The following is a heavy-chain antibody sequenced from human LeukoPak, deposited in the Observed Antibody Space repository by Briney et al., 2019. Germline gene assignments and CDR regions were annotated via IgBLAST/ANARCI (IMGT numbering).Heavy chain of an antibody. CDR2: INPSGGST. V-gene: IGHV1-46*01. Sequence: GASVNVSCTASGYTFTSYYMHWVRQAPGQGLEWMGIINPSGGSTSYAQKFQGRVTMTRDTSTSTVYMELSSLRSEDTAVYYCARDGTHYDSSGGSYFDYWGQGTLVTVSS. CDR1: GYTFTSYY. D-gene: IGHD3-22*01. J-gene: IGHJ4*02. CDR3: ARDGTHYDSSGGSYFDY.